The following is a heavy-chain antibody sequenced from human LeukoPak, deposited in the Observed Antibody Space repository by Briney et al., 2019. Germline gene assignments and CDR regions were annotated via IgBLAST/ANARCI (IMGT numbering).Heavy chain of an antibody. Sequence: ASVKVSCKASGYTFTGYYMHRVRQAPGQGLEWMGWINPNSGGTNYAQKFQGRVTMTRDTSISTAYMELSRLRSDDTAVYYCARDRGYSSGDFDYWGQGTLVTVSS. CDR1: GYTFTGYY. CDR3: ARDRGYSSGDFDY. CDR2: INPNSGGT. J-gene: IGHJ4*02. D-gene: IGHD6-19*01. V-gene: IGHV1-2*02.